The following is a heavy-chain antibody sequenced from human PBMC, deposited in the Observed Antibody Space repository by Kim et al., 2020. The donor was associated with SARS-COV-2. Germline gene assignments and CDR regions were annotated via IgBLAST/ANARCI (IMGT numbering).Heavy chain of an antibody. CDR3: ARLSLDPEYFYYYGIEV. CDR2: INHGGST. Sequence: SETLSLTCAVYGVSFSGYYWSWIRQPPGKGLEWTGEINHGGSTNYYPSPKSRVTISVNTSKKQFSLTLSSVTAADTTAFYYARLSLDPEYFYYYGIEV. J-gene: IGHJ6*01. V-gene: IGHV4-34*01. CDR1: GVSFSGYY. D-gene: IGHD3-9*01.